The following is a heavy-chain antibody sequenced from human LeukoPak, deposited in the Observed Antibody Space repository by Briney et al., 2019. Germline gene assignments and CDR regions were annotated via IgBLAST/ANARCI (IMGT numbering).Heavy chain of an antibody. CDR2: IWYDGSNK. J-gene: IGHJ4*02. V-gene: IGHV3-33*01. CDR1: GFTFSSYG. D-gene: IGHD3-3*01. CDR3: ARKTPSGYSDY. Sequence: GRSLRLSCAASGFTFSSYGMHWVRQAPGKGLEWVAVIWYDGSNKYYAESVKGRFTISRDNSKNTLYLQMNSLRAEDTAVYYCARKTPSGYSDYWGQGTLVTVSS.